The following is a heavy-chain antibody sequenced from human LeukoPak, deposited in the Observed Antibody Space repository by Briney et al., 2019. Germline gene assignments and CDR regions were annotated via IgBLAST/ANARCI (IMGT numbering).Heavy chain of an antibody. D-gene: IGHD3-22*01. Sequence: GGSLRLSCTASGFTFSSYTMNWVRQAPGKGLEWVSYITSASSTIYYAASVKGRFTISRDNAKNSLYLQMDSLRAEDTAVYYCARDKIGHDYWGQGTLVTVSS. CDR1: GFTFSSYT. V-gene: IGHV3-48*04. CDR2: ITSASSTI. CDR3: ARDKIGHDY. J-gene: IGHJ4*02.